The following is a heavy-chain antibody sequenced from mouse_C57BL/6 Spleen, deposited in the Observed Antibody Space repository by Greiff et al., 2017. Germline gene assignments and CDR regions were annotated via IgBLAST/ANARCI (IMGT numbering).Heavy chain of an antibody. D-gene: IGHD1-1*01. J-gene: IGHJ3*01. Sequence: QVQLQQPGAELVKPGASVKLSCKASGYTFTSYWMHWVKQRPGRGLEWIGRIDPNSGGTKYNEKFKSKATLTVDKPSSTAYMQRSSLTSEDSAVYYCARGGRSYGSSYGFAYWGQGTLVTVSA. CDR1: GYTFTSYW. CDR2: IDPNSGGT. V-gene: IGHV1-72*01. CDR3: ARGGRSYGSSYGFAY.